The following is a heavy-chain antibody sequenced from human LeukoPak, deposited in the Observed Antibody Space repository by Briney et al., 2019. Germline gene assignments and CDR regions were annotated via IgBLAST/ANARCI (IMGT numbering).Heavy chain of an antibody. CDR2: IYYSGST. CDR3: ARHLPTSGSYPYYYYYYMDV. V-gene: IGHV4-39*01. J-gene: IGHJ6*03. Sequence: SETLSLTCTVSGGSISSSSYYWGWIRQPPGKGLEWIGSIYYSGSTYYNPSLKSRVTISVDTSKNQFSLKLSSVTAADTAVYYCARHLPTSGSYPYYYYYYMDVWGKGTPVTVSS. D-gene: IGHD1-26*01. CDR1: GGSISSSSYY.